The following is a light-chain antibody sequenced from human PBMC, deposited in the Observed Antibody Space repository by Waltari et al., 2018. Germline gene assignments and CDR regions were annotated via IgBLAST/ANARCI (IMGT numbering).Light chain of an antibody. V-gene: IGKV1-27*01. J-gene: IGKJ3*01. Sequence: DIQMTQSPSSPSAAIGDRVTITCRASQGISTYLVWYQQKPGKVPKLLIYAASTLQSGVPSRFSGSGSGTDFTLTISGLQPEDAATYYCQKYNRAPFTFGPGTKVHIK. CDR3: QKYNRAPFT. CDR1: QGISTY. CDR2: AAS.